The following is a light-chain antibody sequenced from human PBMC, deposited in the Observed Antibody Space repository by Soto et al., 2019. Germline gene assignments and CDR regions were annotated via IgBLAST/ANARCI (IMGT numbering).Light chain of an antibody. V-gene: IGKV3-20*01. CDR1: QSVSNNY. Sequence: DIVLTQSPGTMSLSPAERATLSCRASQSVSNNYLAWYQQKPGQAPRLLIYGASNRATGIPDRFSGSGSGTDFTLTISRLEPEDFAVYYCQQYGSSGTFGQGTKVDI. CDR2: GAS. CDR3: QQYGSSGT. J-gene: IGKJ1*01.